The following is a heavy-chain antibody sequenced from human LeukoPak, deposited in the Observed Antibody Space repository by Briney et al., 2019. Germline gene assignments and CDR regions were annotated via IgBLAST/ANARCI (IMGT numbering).Heavy chain of an antibody. Sequence: GRSLRLSCAASGFTFSSYAMHWVCQAPGKGLEWVAVISYDGSNKYYADSVKGRFTISRDNSKNTLYLQMNSLRAEDTAVYYCARPKDDSSGYPPGYYYGMDVWGQGTTVTVSS. CDR2: ISYDGSNK. V-gene: IGHV3-30-3*01. CDR3: ARPKDDSSGYPPGYYYGMDV. J-gene: IGHJ6*02. CDR1: GFTFSSYA. D-gene: IGHD3-22*01.